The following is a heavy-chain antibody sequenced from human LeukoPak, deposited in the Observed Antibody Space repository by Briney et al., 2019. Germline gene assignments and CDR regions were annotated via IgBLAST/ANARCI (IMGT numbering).Heavy chain of an antibody. J-gene: IGHJ2*01. CDR3: PRQRDARAYFDL. V-gene: IGHV4-39*01. CDR1: GGSISSSSYH. CDR2: IFYSGST. Sequence: PSETLSLTCTVSGGSISSSSYHWGWIRQPPGKGLEWIASIFYSGSTYYNPSLKSRVTRSVDTSKNQFSLKLSSVTAADTAVYYCPRQRDARAYFDLWGRGTLVTVSS.